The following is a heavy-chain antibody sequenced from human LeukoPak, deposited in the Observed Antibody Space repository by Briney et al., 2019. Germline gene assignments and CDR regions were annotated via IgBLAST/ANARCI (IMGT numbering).Heavy chain of an antibody. D-gene: IGHD5-24*01. Sequence: GGSLRLSCAASGFTFSGYWMHWVRQAPGKGLVWVSRINNDGSITTYADSVKGRFTISRDNAKNTVYLQMNSLRAEDTAVYYCARDDGRNYGMDVWGQGTTVTVSS. J-gene: IGHJ6*02. CDR1: GFTFSGYW. CDR3: ARDDGRNYGMDV. V-gene: IGHV3-74*01. CDR2: INNDGSIT.